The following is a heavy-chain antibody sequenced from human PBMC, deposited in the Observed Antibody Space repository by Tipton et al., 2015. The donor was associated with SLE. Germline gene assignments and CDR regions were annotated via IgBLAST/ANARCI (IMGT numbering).Heavy chain of an antibody. J-gene: IGHJ4*02. V-gene: IGHV3-49*04. CDR2: IRSKSYGRTT. CDR3: TRGITYVGAKYYFDY. Sequence: QLVQSGGGLVQPGRSLRLSCSGSGFTFDDYALTWVRQAPGKGLEWVGFIRSKSYGRTTEYAASVRGRFTISRDDSKSIAYLQMNNLQSEDAAVYYCTRGITYVGAKYYFDYWGQGALVTVSS. D-gene: IGHD1-26*01. CDR1: GFTFDDYA.